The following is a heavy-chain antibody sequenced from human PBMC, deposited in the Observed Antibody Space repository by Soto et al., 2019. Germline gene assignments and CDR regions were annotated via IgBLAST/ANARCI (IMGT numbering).Heavy chain of an antibody. CDR1: GGTFSSYA. CDR3: PRSLTVTTRIKWNGYSY. J-gene: IGHJ4*02. V-gene: IGHV1-69*12. Sequence: QVQLVQSGAEVKKPGSSVKVSCKASGGTFSSYAISWVRQAPGQGLEWMGGIIPIFGTANYAQKFQGRVTITADESTSTAYMELSSLRSEDTAVYYCPRSLTVTTRIKWNGYSYWGQGTLVTVSS. D-gene: IGHD4-17*01. CDR2: IIPIFGTA.